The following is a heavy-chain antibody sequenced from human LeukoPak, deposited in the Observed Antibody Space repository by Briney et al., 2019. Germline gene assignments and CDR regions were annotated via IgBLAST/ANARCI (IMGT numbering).Heavy chain of an antibody. CDR3: AASPYSSSWYFGPGVNWFDP. V-gene: IGHV4-31*03. J-gene: IGHJ5*02. CDR2: IYYSGST. Sequence: SETLSLTCTVSGGSISSGGYYWSWIRQHPGKGLEWIGYIYYSGSTYYNPSLKSRVTISVDTSKNQFSLKLSSVTAADTAVYYCAASPYSSSWYFGPGVNWFDPWGQGTLVTVSS. CDR1: GGSISSGGYY. D-gene: IGHD6-13*01.